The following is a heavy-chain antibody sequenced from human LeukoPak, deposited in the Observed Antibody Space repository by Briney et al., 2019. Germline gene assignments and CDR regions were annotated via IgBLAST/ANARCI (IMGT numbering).Heavy chain of an antibody. V-gene: IGHV3-7*03. CDR2: IKQDGSEK. Sequence: GGSLRLSCAASGFTFSSYWMSWVRQAPGKGLEWVANIKQDGSEKYYVDSVKGRFTTSRDNAKNSLYLQMNSLRAEDTAVYYCAREEDIVVVPAAMHYWGQGTLVTVSS. J-gene: IGHJ4*02. CDR3: AREEDIVVVPAAMHY. CDR1: GFTFSSYW. D-gene: IGHD2-2*01.